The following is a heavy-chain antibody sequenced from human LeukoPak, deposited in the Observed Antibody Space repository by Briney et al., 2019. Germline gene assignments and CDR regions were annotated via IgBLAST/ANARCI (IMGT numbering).Heavy chain of an antibody. CDR3: AREYYYASGGYRGTVVFDY. CDR2: IYYSGST. Sequence: PSETLSLTCTVSGGSISSGDYYWSWIRQPPGKGLEWIGYIYYSGSTYYNPSLKSRLTISVDTSKNQFSLRLSSVTAADTAVYYCAREYYYASGGYRGTVVFDYWGQGTLVTVSS. V-gene: IGHV4-30-4*01. J-gene: IGHJ4*02. D-gene: IGHD3-10*01. CDR1: GGSISSGDYY.